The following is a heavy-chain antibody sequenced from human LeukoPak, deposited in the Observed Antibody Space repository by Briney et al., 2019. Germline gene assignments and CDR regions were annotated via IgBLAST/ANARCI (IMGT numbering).Heavy chain of an antibody. D-gene: IGHD6-13*01. Sequence: GGSLRLSCAASGFTFSSYSLNWVRQAPVKGLEWVAFIPYDASDKYYADSVKGRFTISRDNSNNTLTLHMNSLRTEDTSIYFCAKGAWAADGPMGNNFASWGQGSLVTVSS. CDR3: AKGAWAADGPMGNNFAS. J-gene: IGHJ4*02. V-gene: IGHV3-30*02. CDR2: IPYDASDK. CDR1: GFTFSSYS.